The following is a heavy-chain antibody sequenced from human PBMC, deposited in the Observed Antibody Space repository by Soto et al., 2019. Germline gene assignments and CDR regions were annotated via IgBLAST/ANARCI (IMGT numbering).Heavy chain of an antibody. J-gene: IGHJ4*02. CDR3: ARYGGNSNFDY. Sequence: SETLSLTCTVSGGSISSYYWSWIRQPPGKGLEWIGYIYYSGSTNYNPSLKSRVTISVDTSKNQFSLKLSSVTAADTAVYYCARYGGNSNFDYWGQGTLVTVSS. D-gene: IGHD2-21*02. V-gene: IGHV4-59*01. CDR2: IYYSGST. CDR1: GGSISSYY.